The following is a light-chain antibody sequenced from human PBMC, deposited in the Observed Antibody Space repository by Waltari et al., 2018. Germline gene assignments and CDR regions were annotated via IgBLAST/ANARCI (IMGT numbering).Light chain of an antibody. CDR2: GFT. CDR1: STDIGTYNV. Sequence: QSALTQPASVSGSPGQSITISCTGSSTDIGTYNVVSWYQHQQGQAPKHIIYGFTNRPSGVSNRFSGSKSGNTASLTISGLQTEDEADYYCCSYAGSMVFGGGTKLTVL. CDR3: CSYAGSMV. J-gene: IGLJ2*01. V-gene: IGLV2-23*02.